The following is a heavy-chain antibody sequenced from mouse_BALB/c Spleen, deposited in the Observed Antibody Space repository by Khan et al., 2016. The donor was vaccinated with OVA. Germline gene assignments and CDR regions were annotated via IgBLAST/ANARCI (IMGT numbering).Heavy chain of an antibody. Sequence: EVELVESGGGLVKPGGSLRLSCAASGFTFSSYSMSWVRQTPEKRLEWVATITSGGSYTYYPDSVQGRFTISSDNAKNTLYLQKRRLKTEDTSMYYWTRDRNYYGSSFYFDYWGQGTTLTVSA. J-gene: IGHJ2*01. CDR1: GFTFSSYS. V-gene: IGHV5-6-4*01. CDR3: TRDRNYYGSSFYFDY. D-gene: IGHD1-1*01. CDR2: ITSGGSYT.